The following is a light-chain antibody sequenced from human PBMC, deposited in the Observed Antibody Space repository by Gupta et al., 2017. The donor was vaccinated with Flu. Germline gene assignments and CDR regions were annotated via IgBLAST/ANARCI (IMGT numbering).Light chain of an antibody. J-gene: IGKJ1*01. CDR2: GAS. CDR1: QSVSSTY. V-gene: IGKV3-20*01. CDR3: QQYGRSPRP. Sequence: ELVLTQSPGTLSLSPGERATLSCRASQSVSSTYLAWYQQKPGQAPRLLIYGASTRATGIPARFSGSGSGTDFTLTISRLEPEDFAVYYCQQYGRSPRPSGQGTKVEIK.